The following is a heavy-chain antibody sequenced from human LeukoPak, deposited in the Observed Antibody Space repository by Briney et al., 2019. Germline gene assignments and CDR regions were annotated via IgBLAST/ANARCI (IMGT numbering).Heavy chain of an antibody. V-gene: IGHV3-33*01. CDR2: IWYDGSNK. CDR1: GFTFSSYG. D-gene: IGHD4-17*01. J-gene: IGHJ3*02. Sequence: PGRSLRLSCAAAGFTFSSYGMHWVRQAPGKGLEWVAVIWYDGSNKYYADSVKGRFTISRDNSKNTLYLQMNSLRAEDTAVYYCARYGDEVAFDIWGQGTMVTVSS. CDR3: ARYGDEVAFDI.